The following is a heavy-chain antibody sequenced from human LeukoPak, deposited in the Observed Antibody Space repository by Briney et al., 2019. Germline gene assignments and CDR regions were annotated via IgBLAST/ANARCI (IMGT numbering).Heavy chain of an antibody. J-gene: IGHJ4*02. CDR2: VYYSGST. CDR3: ARQYYDSSGYYPWYFDY. Sequence: SETLSLTCSVSGGSFSSSTYYWGWIRQPPGKGLEWIGSVYYSGSTYYNQSLKSRVTISVDTSKNQFSLKLTSVTAADAAVYYCARQYYDSSGYYPWYFDYWGQGTLVTVSS. V-gene: IGHV4-39*01. CDR1: GGSFSSSTYY. D-gene: IGHD3-22*01.